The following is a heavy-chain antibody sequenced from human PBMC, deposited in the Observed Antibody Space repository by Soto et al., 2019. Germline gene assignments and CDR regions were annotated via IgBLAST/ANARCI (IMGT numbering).Heavy chain of an antibody. CDR1: GGSISSSGYF. D-gene: IGHD3-16*01. CDR2: IYYSGST. CDR3: ASRAMFLRFTANSDICTLF. V-gene: IGHV4-39*01. Sequence: SETLSDTCTVSGGSISSSGYFWCWIRQPQGKGLEWIGSIYYSGSTYYNPSLKSRVTISVDTSKNQFSLKLSSVTAADTAVYYCASRAMFLRFTANSDICTLFWGHATTV. J-gene: IGHJ6*02.